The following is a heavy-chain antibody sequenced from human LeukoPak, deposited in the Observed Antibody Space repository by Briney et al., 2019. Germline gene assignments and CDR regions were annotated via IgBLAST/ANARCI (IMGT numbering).Heavy chain of an antibody. CDR1: GYTFTSYG. CDR3: ARAPSRLRLSKPAAIQVGYYFDY. D-gene: IGHD2-2*02. Sequence: GASVKVSCKASGYTFTSYGISWVRQATGQGLEWMGWMNPNSGNTGYAQKFQGRVTITRNTSISTAYMELSSLRSEDTAVYCCARAPSRLRLSKPAAIQVGYYFDYWAREPWSPSPQ. J-gene: IGHJ4*02. CDR2: MNPNSGNT. V-gene: IGHV1-8*03.